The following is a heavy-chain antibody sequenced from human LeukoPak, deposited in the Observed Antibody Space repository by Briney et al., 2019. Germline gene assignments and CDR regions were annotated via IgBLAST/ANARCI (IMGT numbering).Heavy chain of an antibody. CDR2: IKSKTDGGTT. D-gene: IGHD3-3*01. V-gene: IGHV3-15*01. Sequence: GGSLRLSCAASGFTFSNAWMSWVRQAPGKGLEWVGRIKSKTDGGTTDYAAPVRGRFTISRDDSKNTLYLQMNSLKTEDTAVYYCTTQTDYDFWSGYYGDFDYWGQGTLVTVSS. CDR1: GFTFSNAW. J-gene: IGHJ4*02. CDR3: TTQTDYDFWSGYYGDFDY.